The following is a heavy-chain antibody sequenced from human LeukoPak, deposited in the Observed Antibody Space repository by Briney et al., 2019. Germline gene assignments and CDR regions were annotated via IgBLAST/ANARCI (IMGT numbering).Heavy chain of an antibody. CDR1: GFTFSSYS. V-gene: IGHV3-21*01. CDR3: ASVMVRGVVDY. J-gene: IGHJ4*02. CDR2: ISSSSSYI. Sequence: GGSLRLSCAASGFTFSSYSMNWVRQAPGKGLEWVSSISSSSSYIYYADSVKGRLTISRDNAKNSLYLQMNSLRAEDTAVYYCASVMVRGVVDYWGQGTLVTVSS. D-gene: IGHD3-10*01.